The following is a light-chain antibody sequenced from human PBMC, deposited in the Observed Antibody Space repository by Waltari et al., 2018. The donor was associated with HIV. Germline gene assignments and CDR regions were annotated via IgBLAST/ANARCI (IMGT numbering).Light chain of an antibody. J-gene: IGLJ2*01. V-gene: IGLV5-45*02. CDR2: YKSDSDK. Sequence: QAVLTQPSSLSASPGASASLTCTLRSGINVGTFRIYWYQQKPGSPPQNLLRYKSDSDKQQGSGVPIRFSGSKDASANAGILLISGLQSEDEADYYCMIWHSSAWVFGGGTKLTVL. CDR3: MIWHSSAWV. CDR1: SGINVGTFR.